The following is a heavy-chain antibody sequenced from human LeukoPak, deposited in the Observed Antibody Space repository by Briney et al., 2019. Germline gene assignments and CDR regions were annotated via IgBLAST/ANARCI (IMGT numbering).Heavy chain of an antibody. J-gene: IGHJ4*02. CDR1: GFTFSSYT. D-gene: IGHD6-6*01. CDR3: AKMGEMAARAYFDY. V-gene: IGHV3-21*04. Sequence: GGSLRLSCAASGFTFSSYTMIWVRQAPGKGLEWVSSISRTSIYMYYADSLKGRFTISRDNAKSSLYLQMNSLRAEDTAVYYCAKMGEMAARAYFDYWGQGTLVTVSP. CDR2: ISRTSIYM.